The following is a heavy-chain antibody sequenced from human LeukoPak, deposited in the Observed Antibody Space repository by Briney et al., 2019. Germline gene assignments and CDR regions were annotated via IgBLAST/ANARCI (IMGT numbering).Heavy chain of an antibody. D-gene: IGHD3-3*01. CDR2: TYHSGNT. V-gene: IGHV4-30-4*08. CDR3: ARGGTRITIVGVVINDFDY. J-gene: IGHJ4*02. CDR1: GGSISSGDYY. Sequence: SETLSLTCTVSGGSISSGDYYWSWIRQPPGKGLEWIGYTYHSGNTYYNPSLKSRLTISVDTPRNQFSLKLRSVTAADTAVYYCARGGTRITIVGVVINDFDYWGQGTLVTVSS.